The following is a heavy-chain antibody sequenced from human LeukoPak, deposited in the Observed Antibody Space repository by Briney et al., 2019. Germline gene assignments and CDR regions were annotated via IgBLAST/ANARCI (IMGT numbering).Heavy chain of an antibody. D-gene: IGHD3-3*01. V-gene: IGHV1-8*01. CDR1: GYTFTSYD. CDR3: ARARVTIFGVVINLYYYYGMDV. J-gene: IGHJ6*02. CDR2: MNPNSGNT. Sequence: ASVKVSCKASGYTFTSYDINWVRQATGQGLEWMGWMNPNSGNTGYAQKFQGRVTMTRNTSISTAYMELSSLRSEDTAVYYCARARVTIFGVVINLYYYYGMDVWGQGTTVTVSS.